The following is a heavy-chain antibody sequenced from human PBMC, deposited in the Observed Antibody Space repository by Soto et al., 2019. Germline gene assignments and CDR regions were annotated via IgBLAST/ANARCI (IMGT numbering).Heavy chain of an antibody. V-gene: IGHV3-30-3*01. D-gene: IGHD4-17*01. Sequence: WGSLRLSCAASGFTFASYAFGCVRHSARKCLEWVAVISYDGSTKFYADSVKGRFTISRDNSKNTLYLQMNSLRAEDTAVYYCARDQTSTVITSTHCDPWGQGTLVTVSS. CDR1: GFTFASYA. CDR3: ARDQTSTVITSTHCDP. CDR2: ISYDGSTK. J-gene: IGHJ5*02.